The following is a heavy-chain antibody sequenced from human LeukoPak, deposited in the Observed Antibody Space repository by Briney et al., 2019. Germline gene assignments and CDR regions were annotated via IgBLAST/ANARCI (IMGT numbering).Heavy chain of an antibody. V-gene: IGHV4-59*01. CDR3: ARGSNSNWYPLDY. J-gene: IGHJ4*02. CDR2: IYYSGST. CDR1: GGSISSYY. D-gene: IGHD6-13*01. Sequence: AETLSLTCCVSGGSISSYYGSWIRQPPGKGVEWVGYIYYSGSTNYNPSLKSRVTISVDTSKNQFSLKLSSVTAADTAVYYCARGSNSNWYPLDYWGQGTLVTVSS.